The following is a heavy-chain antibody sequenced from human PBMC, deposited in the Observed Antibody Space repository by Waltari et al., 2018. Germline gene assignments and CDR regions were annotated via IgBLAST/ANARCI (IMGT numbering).Heavy chain of an antibody. CDR3: ARGGYSGYEPRRWFDS. J-gene: IGHJ5*01. V-gene: IGHV4-34*01. CDR2: INYSGST. D-gene: IGHD5-12*01. Sequence: QVQLQQWGAGLLKPSETLSLTCVVDGGSFSGYYWSWIRQPPEKGLEWIGEINYSGSTQYNPSLKRRVTISIDTSKNQFSLNLRSVTAADMGVYYCARGGYSGYEPRRWFDSWGQGTLVTVAS. CDR1: GGSFSGYY.